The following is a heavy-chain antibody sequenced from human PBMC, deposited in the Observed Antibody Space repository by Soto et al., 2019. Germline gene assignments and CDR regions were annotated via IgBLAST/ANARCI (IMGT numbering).Heavy chain of an antibody. CDR1: GGTFSSYA. J-gene: IGHJ4*02. D-gene: IGHD2-2*01. Sequence: SVKVSCKASGGTFSSYAISWVRQAPGQGLEWMGGIIPIFGTANYAQKFQGRVTITADESTSTAYMELSSLRSEDTAVYYCARDRGLRTLQDYWGEGTLGIVSS. CDR2: IIPIFGTA. CDR3: ARDRGLRTLQDY. V-gene: IGHV1-69*13.